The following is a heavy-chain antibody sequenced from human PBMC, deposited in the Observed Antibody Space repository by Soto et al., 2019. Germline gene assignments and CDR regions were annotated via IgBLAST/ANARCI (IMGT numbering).Heavy chain of an antibody. CDR1: GFTFSSYG. D-gene: IGHD3-10*01. Sequence: QVQLVEAGGGVVQPGRSLRLSCAASGFTFSSYGMHWVRQAPGKGLEWVAVISYDGSNKYYADSVKGRFTISRDNSKNTLYLQMNSRRAEDTAVYYDRCVAGSNFDYWGQGTLVTVSS. V-gene: IGHV3-30*03. CDR3: RCVAGSNFDY. J-gene: IGHJ4*02. CDR2: ISYDGSNK.